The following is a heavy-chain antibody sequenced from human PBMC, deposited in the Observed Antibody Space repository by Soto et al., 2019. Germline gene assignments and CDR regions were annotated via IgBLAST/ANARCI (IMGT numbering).Heavy chain of an antibody. D-gene: IGHD3-22*01. CDR3: ARITYYYDSSGYYPPDY. V-gene: IGHV4-30-4*01. Sequence: PSETLSLTCTVSGGSISSGGYYWSWIRQPPGKGLEWIGYIYYSGSTYYNPSLKSRVTISVDTSKNQFSLKLSSVTAADTAVYYCARITYYYDSSGYYPPDYWGQGTLVTVSS. CDR2: IYYSGST. CDR1: GGSISSGGYY. J-gene: IGHJ4*02.